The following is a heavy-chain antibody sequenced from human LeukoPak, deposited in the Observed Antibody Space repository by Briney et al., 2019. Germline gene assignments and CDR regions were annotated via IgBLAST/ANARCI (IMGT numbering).Heavy chain of an antibody. Sequence: PGGSLRLSCAASGFIFSSYGMHWVRQAPGKGLEWVAVIWYDGSKKHHADSVKGRFTISRDNSKNTLYLQMNSLRAEDTAVYYCAKAGYDSSGYYFYYFDYWGQGTLVTVSS. J-gene: IGHJ4*02. CDR3: AKAGYDSSGYYFYYFDY. V-gene: IGHV3-33*06. CDR2: IWYDGSKK. CDR1: GFIFSSYG. D-gene: IGHD3-22*01.